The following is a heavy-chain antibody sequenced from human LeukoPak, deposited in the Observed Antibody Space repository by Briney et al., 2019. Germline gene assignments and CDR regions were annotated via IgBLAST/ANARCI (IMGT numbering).Heavy chain of an antibody. V-gene: IGHV1-2*02. D-gene: IGHD3-10*01. J-gene: IGHJ1*01. CDR3: AREDLTYYGSGSSYFHH. CDR1: GYTFTDYY. Sequence: ASVTVSFKGSGYTFTDYYMHGVGQAPGQEGEGMGWINHKSGGTNYAQKFQGRVTMTRDTSIRTAHLELSRLRSDDTAVYYCAREDLTYYGSGSSYFHHGGQGTLVTVPS. CDR2: INHKSGGT.